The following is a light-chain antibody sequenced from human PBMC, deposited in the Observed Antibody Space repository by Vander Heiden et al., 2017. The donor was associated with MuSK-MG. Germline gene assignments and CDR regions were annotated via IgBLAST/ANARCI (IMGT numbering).Light chain of an antibody. J-gene: IGKJ1*01. CDR2: SAS. CDR1: QSVRNNL. CDR3: QHDYSSTWT. V-gene: IGKV3-20*01. Sequence: LFTQSPCTLSLSPGERATLSCRASQSVRNNLLAWYQQKPVQAPRLLIYSASSRVTAIPDTFGGSGSGTAFTLTITRLVPEDFTVSYCQHDYSSTWTFGQGTRVEFK.